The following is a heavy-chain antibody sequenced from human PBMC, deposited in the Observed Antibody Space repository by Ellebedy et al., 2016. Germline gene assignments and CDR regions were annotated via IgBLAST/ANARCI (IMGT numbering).Heavy chain of an antibody. CDR1: GLTFSRHW. Sequence: GGSLRLSXAASGLTFSRHWMSWVRQAPGKGLEWVSMLYGDGTIYYTDSVRGRFTISRDDAKNTLYLQMNNLRAEDTAVYYCARWRGDCYDCWGRGTLISVSS. CDR2: LYGDGTI. CDR3: ARWRGDCYDC. V-gene: IGHV3-66*01. J-gene: IGHJ4*02.